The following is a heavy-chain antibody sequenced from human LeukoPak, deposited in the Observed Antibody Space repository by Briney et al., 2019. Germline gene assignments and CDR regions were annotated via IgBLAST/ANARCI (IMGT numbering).Heavy chain of an antibody. CDR1: GGSISSSRYY. V-gene: IGHV4-39*07. J-gene: IGHJ4*02. CDR3: AIGRRLRYFDWLLSPLHY. CDR2: INHSGST. Sequence: SETLSLTCTVSGGSISSSRYYWGWIRQPPGKGLEWIGEINHSGSTNYNPSLKSRVTISVDTSKNQFSLKLSSVTAADTAVYYCAIGRRLRYFDWLLSPLHYWGQGTLVTVSS. D-gene: IGHD3-9*01.